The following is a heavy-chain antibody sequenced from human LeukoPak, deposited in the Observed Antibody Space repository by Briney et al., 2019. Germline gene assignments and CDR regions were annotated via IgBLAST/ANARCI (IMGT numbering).Heavy chain of an antibody. CDR1: GFTFSSYA. Sequence: PGVSLRLSCAASGFTFSSYAMSWVRQAPGKGLEWVSAISGSGGSTYYADSVKGRFTISRDNSKNTLYLQMNSLRAEDTAVYYCAKARGYSYGYYFDYWGQGTLVTVSS. V-gene: IGHV3-23*01. CDR3: AKARGYSYGYYFDY. J-gene: IGHJ4*02. D-gene: IGHD5-18*01. CDR2: ISGSGGST.